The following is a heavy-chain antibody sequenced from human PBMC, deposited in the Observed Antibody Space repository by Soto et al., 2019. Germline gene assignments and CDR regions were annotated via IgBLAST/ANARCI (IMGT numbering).Heavy chain of an antibody. J-gene: IGHJ4*02. Sequence: EVQLVESGGGVVRPGGSLRLSCAASGFTFDDYGMSWVRQAPGKGLEWVSGINWNGGSTGYADSVKGRFTISRDNAKNSLYLQMNRLRAEDTALYHCARVPSREQLALNDYWGQGTLVTVSS. CDR3: ARVPSREQLALNDY. D-gene: IGHD6-13*01. CDR1: GFTFDDYG. V-gene: IGHV3-20*01. CDR2: INWNGGST.